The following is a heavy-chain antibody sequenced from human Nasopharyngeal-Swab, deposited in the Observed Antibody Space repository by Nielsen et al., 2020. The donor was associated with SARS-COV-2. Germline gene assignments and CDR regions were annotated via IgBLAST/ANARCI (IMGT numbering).Heavy chain of an antibody. CDR2: INSLSTYI. J-gene: IGHJ3*02. CDR1: GFTLSAYR. CDR3: ARERGSSGLDGFDI. Sequence: GGSLRLSCAASGFTLSAYRMNWVRQAPGKGLEWVSSINSLSTYIHYVDLVKGRFTISRDNAKSSLYLQMNSLRAEDTAVYYCARERGSSGLDGFDIWGQGTMITVSP. V-gene: IGHV3-21*01. D-gene: IGHD6-19*01.